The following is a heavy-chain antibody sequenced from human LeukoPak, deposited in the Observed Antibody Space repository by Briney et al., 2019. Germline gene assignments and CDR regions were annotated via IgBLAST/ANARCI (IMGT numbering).Heavy chain of an antibody. V-gene: IGHV4-59*11. CDR1: GGSISSHY. CDR3: GRDALVGYFSYYYMDV. J-gene: IGHJ6*03. D-gene: IGHD2-15*01. Sequence: SETLSLTCSVSGGSISSHYWTWIRQSPVKGLEWIGDISNSGSTSYNPTLKSRVTISIDTSKNQFSLKLSSVTAADTAVYYCGRDALVGYFSYYYMDVWGKGTTVTVSS. CDR2: ISNSGST.